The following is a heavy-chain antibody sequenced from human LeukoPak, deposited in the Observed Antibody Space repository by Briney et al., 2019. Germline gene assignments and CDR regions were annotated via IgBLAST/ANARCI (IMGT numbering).Heavy chain of an antibody. J-gene: IGHJ6*02. CDR3: ARDERVRTYYDFWSGYYRDYGMDV. V-gene: IGHV3-30*03. D-gene: IGHD3-3*01. CDR1: GFTFSSYG. CDR2: ISYDGSNK. Sequence: GGSLRLSCAASGFTFSSYGMHWVRQAPGKGLEWVAVISYDGSNKYYADSVKGRFTISRDNSKNTLYLQMNSLRAEDTAVYYCARDERVRTYYDFWSGYYRDYGMDVWGQGTTVTVSS.